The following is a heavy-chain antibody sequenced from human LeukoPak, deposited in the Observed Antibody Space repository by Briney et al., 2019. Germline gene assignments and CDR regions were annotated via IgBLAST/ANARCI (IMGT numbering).Heavy chain of an antibody. Sequence: SETLSLTCTVSGGSISSSNYYWGWIRQPPGKGLEWIGSIYYSGNTYYNPSLKSRVTISVDTSKNQFSLKLSSVTAADTAVYYCAKYSSSSERFDPWGQGTLVTVSS. CDR3: AKYSSSSERFDP. V-gene: IGHV4-39*07. CDR1: GGSISSSNYY. J-gene: IGHJ5*02. CDR2: IYYSGNT. D-gene: IGHD6-6*01.